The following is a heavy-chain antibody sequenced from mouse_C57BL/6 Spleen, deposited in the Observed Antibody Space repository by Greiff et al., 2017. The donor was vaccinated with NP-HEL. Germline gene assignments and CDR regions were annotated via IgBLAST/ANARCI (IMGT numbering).Heavy chain of an antibody. CDR3: ARSGSKRAWFAY. CDR1: GYTFTDYY. CDR2: INPNNGGT. Sequence: EVQLQQSGPELVKPGASVKISCKASGYTFTDYYMNWVKQSHGKSLEWIGDINPNNGGTSYNQKFKGKATLTVDKSSSTAYMELRSLTSEDSAVYYCARSGSKRAWFAYWGQGTLVTVSA. D-gene: IGHD2-5*01. V-gene: IGHV1-26*01. J-gene: IGHJ3*01.